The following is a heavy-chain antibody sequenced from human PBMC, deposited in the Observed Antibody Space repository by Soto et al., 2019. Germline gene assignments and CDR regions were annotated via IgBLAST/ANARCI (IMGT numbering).Heavy chain of an antibody. CDR3: ERIYCSSTSCRRDLYYYGMDV. Sequence: QVQLVQSGAEVKKPGSSVKVSCKASGGTFSSYAISWVRQAPGQGLEWMGGIIPIFGTTNYAQKFQGRVTITADESTSTAYVAMSSVRSEVTAVYYCERIYCSSTSCRRDLYYYGMDVWGQGTTVTVSS. D-gene: IGHD2-2*01. CDR2: IIPIFGTT. V-gene: IGHV1-69*01. CDR1: GGTFSSYA. J-gene: IGHJ6*02.